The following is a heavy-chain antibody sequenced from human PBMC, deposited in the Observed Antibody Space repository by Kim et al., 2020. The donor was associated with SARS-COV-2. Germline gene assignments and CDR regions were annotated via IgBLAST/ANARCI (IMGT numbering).Heavy chain of an antibody. J-gene: IGHJ4*02. D-gene: IGHD6-19*01. Sequence: ASVKVSCKASGYTFTDFGVNWVRQAPGQGLKWMGWINTKTGNPTYAQGFSGRYVFSLDTSVSTAFLLISSLETEDTAVYFCARAVTGTFDYWGQGTPVTV. CDR1: GYTFTDFG. CDR3: ARAVTGTFDY. CDR2: INTKTGNP. V-gene: IGHV7-4-1*02.